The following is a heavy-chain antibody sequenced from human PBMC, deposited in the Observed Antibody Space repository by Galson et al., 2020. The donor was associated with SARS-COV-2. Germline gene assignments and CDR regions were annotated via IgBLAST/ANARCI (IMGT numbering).Heavy chain of an antibody. Sequence: ASVKVSCKASGYTFTTYIMHWVRQAPGQSLEWMGWINAANGNTKYSQNFQDRVTITRDTSATTAYMELSSLRSEDTAVYYCARAAITMVTSYDYWGQGTLVTVSS. D-gene: IGHD4-17*01. J-gene: IGHJ4*02. V-gene: IGHV1-3*01. CDR3: ARAAITMVTSYDY. CDR2: INAANGNT. CDR1: GYTFTTYI.